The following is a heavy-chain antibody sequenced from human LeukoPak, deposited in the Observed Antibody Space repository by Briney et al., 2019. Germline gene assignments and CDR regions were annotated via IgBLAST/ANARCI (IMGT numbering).Heavy chain of an antibody. D-gene: IGHD4-23*01. Sequence: PSETLSLTCTVSGGSISTYYWSWIRQPPGKGLDWIGAVYYTGSTNYNPSLRSPVTISLDTSKNQLSLSRSSVPAADTAAYYCARGGNPLDYWGQGTLVTVSS. CDR2: VYYTGST. J-gene: IGHJ4*02. CDR1: GGSISTYY. CDR3: ARGGNPLDY. V-gene: IGHV4-59*01.